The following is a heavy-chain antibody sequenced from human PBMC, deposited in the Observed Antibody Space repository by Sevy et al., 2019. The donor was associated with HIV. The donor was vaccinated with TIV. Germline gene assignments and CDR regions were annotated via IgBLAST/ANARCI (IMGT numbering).Heavy chain of an antibody. V-gene: IGHV3-48*02. CDR3: ASERGTYYDTSGYPYLLEAGFDY. Sequence: GGSLRLSCVASGFPFNYYAMNWVRQAPGKGLEWILYINSDSDSMYYGESVKGRFTISRDNAKNSLYLQMNSLRDEDTAVYYLASERGTYYDTSGYPYLLEAGFDYWGQGTLVTVSS. CDR2: INSDSDSM. J-gene: IGHJ4*02. D-gene: IGHD3-22*01. CDR1: GFPFNYYA.